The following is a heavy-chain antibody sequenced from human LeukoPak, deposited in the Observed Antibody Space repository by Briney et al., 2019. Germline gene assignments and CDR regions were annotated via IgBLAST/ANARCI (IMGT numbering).Heavy chain of an antibody. Sequence: SETLSLTCTVSGGSINSSSYYWGWIRQPPGKGLEWIGSIYYSGSTYYNPSLNSRVAISVDTSKNQISLRLSSVTAADTAVFYCARQVGYYYYYMDVWGKGTTVTVSS. D-gene: IGHD1-26*01. CDR1: GGSINSSSYY. V-gene: IGHV4-39*01. CDR3: ARQVGYYYYYMDV. CDR2: IYYSGST. J-gene: IGHJ6*03.